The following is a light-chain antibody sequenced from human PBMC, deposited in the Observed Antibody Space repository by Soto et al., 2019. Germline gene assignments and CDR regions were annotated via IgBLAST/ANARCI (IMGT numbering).Light chain of an antibody. J-gene: IGLJ2*01. CDR2: RNN. CDR1: RSNIGSNY. V-gene: IGLV1-47*01. CDR3: AAWDDNLNGVV. Sequence: QSVLTQPPSASETPGQRVTISCSGSRSNIGSNYVYWYQQLPGPAPKLLIYRNNQRPSGVPDRFSGSKSGTSASLAISGLRSEDEGDYYCAAWDDNLNGVVFGGGTQLTVL.